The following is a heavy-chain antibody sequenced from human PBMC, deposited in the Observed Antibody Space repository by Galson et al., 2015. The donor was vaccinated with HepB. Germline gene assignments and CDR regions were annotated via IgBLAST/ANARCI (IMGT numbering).Heavy chain of an antibody. CDR2: IIPISGTA. CDR1: GGTFSSYA. D-gene: IGHD6-19*01. CDR3: ARDREAGTTLRYYYYGMDV. J-gene: IGHJ6*02. V-gene: IGHV1-69*13. Sequence: SVKVSCKASGGTFSSYAISWVRQAPGQGLEWMGGIIPISGTANYAQKFQGRVTITADESTSTAYMELSSLRSEDTAVYYCARDREAGTTLRYYYYGMDVWGQGTTVTVSS.